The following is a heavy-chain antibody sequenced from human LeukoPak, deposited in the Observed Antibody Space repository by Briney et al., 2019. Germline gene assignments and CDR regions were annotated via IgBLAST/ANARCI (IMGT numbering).Heavy chain of an antibody. V-gene: IGHV1-69*01. J-gene: IGHJ6*02. CDR3: ASFRYCSGGSCYSLSRDYYYYGMDV. D-gene: IGHD2-15*01. CDR2: IIPIFGTA. Sequence: GSSVKVSCKASGGTFSSYAISWVRQAPGQGLEWMGGIIPIFGTANYAQKFQGRVTITADESTSTAYMELSSLRSEDTAVYYCASFRYCSGGSCYSLSRDYYYYGMDVWGQGTTVTVSS. CDR1: GGTFSSYA.